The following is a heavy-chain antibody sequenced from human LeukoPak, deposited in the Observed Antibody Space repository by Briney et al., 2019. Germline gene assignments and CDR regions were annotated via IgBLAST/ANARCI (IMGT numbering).Heavy chain of an antibody. Sequence: GGSLRLSCAASGFTFSDYYMSWIRQAPGRGLEWVSYISSSGSPISYADSVKGRSTISRDNTKNSLYLQMNSLRAEDTAVYYCARHHHYGMDVWGQGTTVTVSS. CDR2: ISSSGSPI. CDR3: ARHHHYGMDV. D-gene: IGHD1-14*01. J-gene: IGHJ6*02. V-gene: IGHV3-11*01. CDR1: GFTFSDYY.